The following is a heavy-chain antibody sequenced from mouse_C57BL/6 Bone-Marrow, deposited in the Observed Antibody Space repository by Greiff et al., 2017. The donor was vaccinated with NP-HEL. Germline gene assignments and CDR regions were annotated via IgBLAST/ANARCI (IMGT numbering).Heavy chain of an antibody. V-gene: IGHV7-1*01. J-gene: IGHJ3*01. D-gene: IGHD2-4*01. CDR2: SRNKANDYTT. CDR3: ARDGSYDYAGFAY. Sequence: EVKLVESGGGLVQSGRSLRLSCATSGFTFSDFYMEWVRQAPGKGLEWIAASRNKANDYTTEYSASVKGRFIVSRDTSQSILYLQMNALRAEDTAIYYCARDGSYDYAGFAYWGQGTLVTVSA. CDR1: GFTFSDFY.